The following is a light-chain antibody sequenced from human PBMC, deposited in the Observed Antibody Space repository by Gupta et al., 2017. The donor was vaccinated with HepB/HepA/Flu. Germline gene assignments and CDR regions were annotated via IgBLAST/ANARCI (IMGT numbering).Light chain of an antibody. V-gene: IGLV1-40*01. J-gene: IGLJ2*01. CDR1: SSNIGAGYD. Sequence: SVTISCTGSSSNIGAGYDVHWYQQLPGTAPKLLIYGNSNRPSGVPDRCSGSKSGTSASLAITGLQAEDEADYYCQSYDSSLSGSNVVFGGGTKLTVL. CDR3: QSYDSSLSGSNVV. CDR2: GNS.